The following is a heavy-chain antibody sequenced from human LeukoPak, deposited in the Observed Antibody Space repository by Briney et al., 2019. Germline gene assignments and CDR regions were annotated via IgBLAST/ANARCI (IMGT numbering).Heavy chain of an antibody. CDR3: VLGGYDSPYLGFDY. D-gene: IGHD3-22*01. V-gene: IGHV3-11*04. J-gene: IGHJ4*02. CDR2: ITSNINTI. CDR1: GYSISSGYY. Sequence: LSLTCTVSGYSISSGYYWGWIRQPPGKGLEWLAYITSNINTIYYADSVKGRFTISRDNAKNSLYLQMNSLRAEDTAVYYCVLGGYDSPYLGFDYWGQGTLVTVSS.